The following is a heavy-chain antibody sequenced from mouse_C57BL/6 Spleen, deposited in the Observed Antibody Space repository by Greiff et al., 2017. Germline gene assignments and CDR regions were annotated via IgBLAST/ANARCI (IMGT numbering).Heavy chain of an antibody. J-gene: IGHJ4*01. Sequence: QVQLQQSGAELVKPGASVKISCKASGYAFSSYWMNWVKQRPGKGLEWIGQIYPGDGDTTYNGKFKGKATLTADKSSSTAYMQLISLTSEDSAVYFCARGDDYYAMDYWGQGTSVTVSS. CDR2: IYPGDGDT. V-gene: IGHV1-80*01. CDR1: GYAFSSYW. CDR3: ARGDDYYAMDY.